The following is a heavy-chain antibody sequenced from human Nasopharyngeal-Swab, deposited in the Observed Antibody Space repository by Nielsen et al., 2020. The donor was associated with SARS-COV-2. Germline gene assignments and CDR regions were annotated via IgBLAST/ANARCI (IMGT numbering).Heavy chain of an antibody. J-gene: IGHJ4*02. D-gene: IGHD6-19*01. CDR1: GFMFSSYS. CDR3: ARDPRHYSSGWHVDY. V-gene: IGHV3-49*04. CDR2: IRSTAYSGTT. Sequence: GESLKISCAASGFMFSSYSLSWVRQAPGKGLEWVGFIRSTAYSGTTDYAASVKDRFTISRDNSKSIAYLQMNSLKTEDSGVYYCARDPRHYSSGWHVDYWGQGTLVTVSS.